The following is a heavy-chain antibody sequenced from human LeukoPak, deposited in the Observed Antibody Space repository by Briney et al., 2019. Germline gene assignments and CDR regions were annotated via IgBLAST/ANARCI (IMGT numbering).Heavy chain of an antibody. CDR3: ARVRVQLWPYDAFDI. CDR2: IYYSGST. D-gene: IGHD5-18*01. CDR1: GGSISSSSYY. Sequence: SETLSLTRTVSGGSISSSSYYWGWIRQPPGKGLEWIGSIYYSGSTYYNPSLKSRVTISVDTSKNQFSLKLSSVTAADTAVYYCARVRVQLWPYDAFDIWGQGTMVTVSS. J-gene: IGHJ3*02. V-gene: IGHV4-39*07.